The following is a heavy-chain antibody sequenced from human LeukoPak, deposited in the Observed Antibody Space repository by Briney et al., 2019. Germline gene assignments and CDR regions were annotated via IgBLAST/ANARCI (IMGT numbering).Heavy chain of an antibody. CDR3: ARDLPLHGFDY. V-gene: IGHV3-23*01. CDR1: GFTFRDYA. Sequence: GGSLRLSCAASGFTFRDYAMSWVRQAPGKGLEWVSVISGSGGSTYYADSVKGRFTISRDNAKNTLSLQMNSLRAEDTAVYYCARDLPLHGFDYWGQGTLVTVSS. J-gene: IGHJ4*02. CDR2: ISGSGGST.